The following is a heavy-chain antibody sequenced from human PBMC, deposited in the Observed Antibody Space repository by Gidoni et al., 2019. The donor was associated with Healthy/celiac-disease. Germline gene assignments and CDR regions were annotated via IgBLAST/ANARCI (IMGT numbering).Heavy chain of an antibody. CDR2: IYYSGST. CDR3: ARHHHDRSIDY. Sequence: QLQLQESGPGLVKPSETLSLTCTVSGGSISSSSYYWGWIRQPPGKGLEWIGSIYYSGSTYYNPSLKSRVTISVDTSKNQFSLKLSSVTAADTAVYYCARHHHDRSIDYWGQGTLVTVSS. CDR1: GGSISSSSYY. V-gene: IGHV4-39*01. J-gene: IGHJ4*02.